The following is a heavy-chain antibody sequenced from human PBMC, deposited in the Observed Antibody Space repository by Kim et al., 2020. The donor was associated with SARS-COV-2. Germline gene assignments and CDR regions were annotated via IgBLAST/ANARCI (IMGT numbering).Heavy chain of an antibody. D-gene: IGHD3-22*01. J-gene: IGHJ6*02. CDR2: INAGNDNT. Sequence: ASVKVSRKASGYTFTRYAMHWVRQAPGQRLEWMGWINAGNDNTKYSQKFQGRVTITRDTSASTAYMELSSLRSEDTAVYYCARGDYYDSSGFPGRDYYYYAMDVWGQGTTVTVSS. V-gene: IGHV1-3*01. CDR1: GYTFTRYA. CDR3: ARGDYYDSSGFPGRDYYYYAMDV.